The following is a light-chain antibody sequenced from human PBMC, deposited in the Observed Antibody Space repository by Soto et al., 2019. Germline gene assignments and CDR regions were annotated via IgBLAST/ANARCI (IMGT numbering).Light chain of an antibody. J-gene: IGLJ1*01. V-gene: IGLV2-8*01. CDR2: EVS. Sequence: QSVLTQPPSASGSPGHSVTISCAGTSSDVGGYDYVSWYQQHPGKAPKLIIYEVSKRPSGVPDRFSGSKSGNTASLTVSGLQAEDGADYYCSSYAGRDNYVFGTGTKLTVL. CDR3: SSYAGRDNYV. CDR1: SSDVGGYDY.